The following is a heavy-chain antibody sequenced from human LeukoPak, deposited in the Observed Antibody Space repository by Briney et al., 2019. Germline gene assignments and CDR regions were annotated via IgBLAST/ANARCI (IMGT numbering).Heavy chain of an antibody. V-gene: IGHV3-23*01. CDR1: GFTFSSYG. CDR2: ISGSGGST. CDR3: ATSYGDYSSAFDY. Sequence: PGRSLRLSCAASGFTFSSYGMHWVRQAPGKGLEWVSAISGSGGSTYYADSVKGRFTISRDNSKNTLYLQMNSLRAEDTAVYYCATSYGDYSSAFDYWGQGTLVTVSS. D-gene: IGHD4-17*01. J-gene: IGHJ4*02.